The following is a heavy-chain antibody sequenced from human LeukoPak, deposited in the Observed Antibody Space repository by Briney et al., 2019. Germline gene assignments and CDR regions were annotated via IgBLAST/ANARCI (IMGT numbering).Heavy chain of an antibody. Sequence: ASVTVSCKASGYIFTSYGISWVRQAPGQGLEWMGWISVYNGNTNYAQRFQGRVTMTTDTSTSTAYMELRSLRSDDTAVYYCARYSSGWYQYNWFDPWGQGTLVTVSS. CDR3: ARYSSGWYQYNWFDP. D-gene: IGHD6-19*01. J-gene: IGHJ5*02. CDR2: ISVYNGNT. CDR1: GYIFTSYG. V-gene: IGHV1-18*01.